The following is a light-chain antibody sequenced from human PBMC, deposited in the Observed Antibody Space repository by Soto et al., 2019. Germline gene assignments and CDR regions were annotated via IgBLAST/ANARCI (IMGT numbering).Light chain of an antibody. V-gene: IGKV3-20*01. CDR3: QQYGRAPIT. CDR1: QSISSTS. Sequence: EILLTQSPVTLSFSLGERASLSCIASQSISSTSLAWYQQKPGQAPRLLIYGASTRATGIPDRFSGSGSGTDFTLTISRLEPEDFAVYACQQYGRAPITFGQGTRLEIK. J-gene: IGKJ5*01. CDR2: GAS.